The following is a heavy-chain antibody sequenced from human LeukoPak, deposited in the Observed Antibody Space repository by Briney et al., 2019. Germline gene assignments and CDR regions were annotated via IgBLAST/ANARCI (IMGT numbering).Heavy chain of an antibody. V-gene: IGHV1-18*01. D-gene: IGHD3-16*02. CDR3: ARLLYYYVWGSYRELDY. CDR2: ISAYNGNT. J-gene: IGHJ4*02. CDR1: GYTFTSYG. Sequence: ASVKVSCKASGYTFTSYGISWVRQAPGQGLEWMGWISAYNGNTNYAQKLQGRVTMTTDTSTSTAYMELRGLRSDDTAVYYCARLLYYYVWGSYRELDYWGQGTLVTVSS.